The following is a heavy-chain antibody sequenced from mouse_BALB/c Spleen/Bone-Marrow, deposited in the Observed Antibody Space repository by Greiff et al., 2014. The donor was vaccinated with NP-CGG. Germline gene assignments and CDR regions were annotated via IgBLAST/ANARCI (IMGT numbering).Heavy chain of an antibody. CDR3: TRSELRRGGYALDY. CDR2: ISPSNGRS. Sequence: QVQLQQSRAELVKPGASVKLSCKASGYSFTSYWMHRVKQRPGQGLEWIGEISPSNGRSNYNEKFKSKATLTVDKSSSTAYMQLSGLTSEDSAVYYCTRSELRRGGYALDYWGLGTSVTVSS. D-gene: IGHD2-12*01. CDR1: GYSFTSYW. J-gene: IGHJ4*01. V-gene: IGHV1S81*02.